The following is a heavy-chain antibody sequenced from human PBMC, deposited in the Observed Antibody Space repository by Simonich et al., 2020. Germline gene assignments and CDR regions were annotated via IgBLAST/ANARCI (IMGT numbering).Heavy chain of an antibody. CDR2: VNPNSGGK. CDR1: GYTFTGYY. V-gene: IGHV1-2*02. J-gene: IGHJ3*02. Sequence: QVQLVQSGAEVKKPGASVKVSCKASGYTFTGYYMHWVRQAPGQGLEGMGWVNPNSGGKNEAQKFQGRVTMTRDTSISTAYMELSRLRSDDTAVYYCARVRFEAFDIWGQGTMVTVSS. CDR3: ARVRFEAFDI.